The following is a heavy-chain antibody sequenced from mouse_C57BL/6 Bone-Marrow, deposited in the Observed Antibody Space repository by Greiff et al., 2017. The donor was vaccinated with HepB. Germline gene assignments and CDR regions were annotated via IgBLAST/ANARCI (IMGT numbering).Heavy chain of an antibody. CDR3: ARRRTIPSYWYFDV. Sequence: VQVVESGAELARPGASVKLSCKASGYTFTSYGISWVKQRTGQGLEWIGEIYPRSGNTYYNEKFKGKATLTADKSSSTAYMELRSLTSEDSAVYFCARRRTIPSYWYFDVWGTGTTVTVSS. CDR2: IYPRSGNT. CDR1: GYTFTSYG. V-gene: IGHV1-81*01. J-gene: IGHJ1*03. D-gene: IGHD1-1*02.